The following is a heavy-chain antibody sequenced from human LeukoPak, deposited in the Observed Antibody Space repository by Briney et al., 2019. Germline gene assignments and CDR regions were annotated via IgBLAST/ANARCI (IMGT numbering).Heavy chain of an antibody. J-gene: IGHJ4*02. V-gene: IGHV4-59*01. CDR1: GGSISSYY. Sequence: SSETLSLTCAVSGGSISSYYWSWIRQPPGKGLEWIGSIYTSGSTNYNPSLKSRVTISVDTSKNQFSLKLSSVTAADTAVYYCARGWYYGSGTYHDYWGQGTLVTVSS. CDR3: ARGWYYGSGTYHDY. CDR2: IYTSGST. D-gene: IGHD3-10*01.